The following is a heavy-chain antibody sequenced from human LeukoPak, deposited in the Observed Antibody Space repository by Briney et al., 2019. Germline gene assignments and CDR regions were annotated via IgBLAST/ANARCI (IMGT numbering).Heavy chain of an antibody. CDR1: GGSISSSSYY. CDR2: IYYSGST. V-gene: IGHV4-61*05. D-gene: IGHD3-3*01. CDR3: ASADYDFWSGSPHFDY. Sequence: SETLSLTCTVSGGSISSSSYYWGWIRQPPGKGLEWIGYIYYSGSTNYNPSLKSRVTISVDTSKNQFSLKLSSVTAADTAVYYCASADYDFWSGSPHFDYWGQGTLVTVSS. J-gene: IGHJ4*02.